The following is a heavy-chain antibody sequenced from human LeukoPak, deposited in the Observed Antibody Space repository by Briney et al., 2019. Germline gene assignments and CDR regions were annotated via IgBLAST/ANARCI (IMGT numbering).Heavy chain of an antibody. CDR3: AKGLHYYGSGRHHENHDAFDI. CDR1: GFTFSSYA. J-gene: IGHJ3*02. Sequence: PGGSLRLSCAASGFTFSSYAMSWVRQAPGKGLEWVSAISGSGGSTYYADSVKGRFTISRDNSKNTLYLQMNSLRAEDTAVYYCAKGLHYYGSGRHHENHDAFDIWGQGTMVTVSS. V-gene: IGHV3-23*01. CDR2: ISGSGGST. D-gene: IGHD3-10*01.